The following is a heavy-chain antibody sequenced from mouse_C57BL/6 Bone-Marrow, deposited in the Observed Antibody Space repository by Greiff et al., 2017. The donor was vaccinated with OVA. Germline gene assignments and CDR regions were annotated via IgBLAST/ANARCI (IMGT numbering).Heavy chain of an antibody. D-gene: IGHD6-1*01. CDR2: IYPGSGST. CDR1: GYTFTSYW. CDR3: ARCRGDWFAY. Sequence: QVQLQQPGAELVKPGASVKMSCKASGYTFTSYWITWVKQRPGQGLEWIGDIYPGSGSTKYNEKFKSKATLTVDTSSSPAYMQLSSLTSEDSAVYYCARCRGDWFAYWGQGTLVTVTA. V-gene: IGHV1-55*01. J-gene: IGHJ3*01.